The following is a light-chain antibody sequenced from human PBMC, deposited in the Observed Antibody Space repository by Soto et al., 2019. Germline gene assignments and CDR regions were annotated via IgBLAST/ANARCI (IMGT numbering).Light chain of an antibody. CDR1: QSVLYSLNNQNY. CDR3: QQYFDVPFT. CDR2: WAS. J-gene: IGKJ4*01. Sequence: DIVMTQSPDSLAVSLGERATINCKSSQSVLYSLNNQNYLAWYQQKPGQPPKLLFYWASTRESGVPDRFSGWGSGTDFTLTISSLEAEDVAFYWCQQYFDVPFTFGGGTKVDIK. V-gene: IGKV4-1*01.